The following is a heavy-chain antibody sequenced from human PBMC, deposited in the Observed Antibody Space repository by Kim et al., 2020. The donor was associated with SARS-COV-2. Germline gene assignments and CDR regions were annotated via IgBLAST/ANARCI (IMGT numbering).Heavy chain of an antibody. CDR1: GFTFSNAH. D-gene: IGHD3-10*01. J-gene: IGHJ6*02. Sequence: GGSLRLSCAASGFTFSNAHINWVRQAPGKVLEWVCRIQSNTDGGTTDYAAPVKGRFTISSDDSKTPLNLQMNKNTLYLQMNSLKTEDTAVYYCTTGFWSSCGSGSFRYDYGRDIWGRGTTVTVSS. V-gene: IGHV3-15*01. CDR2: IQSNTDGGTT. CDR3: TTGFWSSCGSGSFRYDYGRDI.